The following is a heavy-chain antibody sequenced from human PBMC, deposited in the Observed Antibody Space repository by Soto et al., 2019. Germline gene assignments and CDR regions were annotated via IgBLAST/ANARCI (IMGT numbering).Heavy chain of an antibody. Sequence: SVKVSCKASGFTFTSSAVQWVRQARGQRLEWIGWIVVGSGNTNYAQKFQERVTITRDMSTSTAYMELSSLRSEDTAVYYCAAPRGIAVARGAFDIWGQGTMVTVSS. CDR3: AAPRGIAVARGAFDI. J-gene: IGHJ3*02. D-gene: IGHD6-19*01. CDR2: IVVGSGNT. CDR1: GFTFTSSA. V-gene: IGHV1-58*01.